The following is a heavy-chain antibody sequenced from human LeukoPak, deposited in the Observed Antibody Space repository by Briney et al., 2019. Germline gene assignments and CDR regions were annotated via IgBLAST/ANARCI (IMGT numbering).Heavy chain of an antibody. V-gene: IGHV3-15*01. Sequence: GGSLRLSCAASGFTFSNAWMSWVRQAPGKGLEWVGRIKSKTDGGTTDYAAPVKGRFTISRDDSKNTLYLQMNSLKTEDTAGYYWPTDREADYGTYRVYYWGPGTLVTVSS. J-gene: IGHJ4*02. D-gene: IGHD4-11*01. CDR3: PTDREADYGTYRVYY. CDR1: GFTFSNAW. CDR2: IKSKTDGGTT.